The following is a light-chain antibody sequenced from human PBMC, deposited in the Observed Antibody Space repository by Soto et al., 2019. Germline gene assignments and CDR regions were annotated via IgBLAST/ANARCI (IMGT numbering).Light chain of an antibody. V-gene: IGLV1-40*01. J-gene: IGLJ2*01. Sequence: QSVLTQPPSVSGAPGQRVTISCTGSSTNIGAGYYVHWYQHLPGTAPKLIIYEHNNRPSGVPDRFSGSKSGSSASLAITGLQAEDEADYYCQSYDSTLSIVVFGGGTKLTVL. CDR1: STNIGAGYY. CDR3: QSYDSTLSIVV. CDR2: EHN.